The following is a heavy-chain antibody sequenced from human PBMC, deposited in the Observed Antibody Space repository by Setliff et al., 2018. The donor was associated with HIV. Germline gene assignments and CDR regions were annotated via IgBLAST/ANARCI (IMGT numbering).Heavy chain of an antibody. J-gene: IGHJ3*02. V-gene: IGHV4-4*07. CDR3: AKFYCPHGVCYGFDI. CDR2: IYTSGNT. CDR1: GDSISNYY. Sequence: SETLSLTCTVSGDSISNYYWNWIRQPAGKGLEWLGRIYTSGNTNYNPSLKSRVIMSVDMSKNQFSLKLNSVTAADTAVYYCAKFYCPHGVCYGFDIWGQGTMVTVSS. D-gene: IGHD2-8*01.